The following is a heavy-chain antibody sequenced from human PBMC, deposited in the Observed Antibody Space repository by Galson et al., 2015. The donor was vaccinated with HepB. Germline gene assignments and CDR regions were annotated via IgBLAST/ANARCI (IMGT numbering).Heavy chain of an antibody. J-gene: IGHJ3*02. D-gene: IGHD4-11*01. CDR2: IKQDGSEK. CDR1: GFTFSSYW. Sequence: SLRLSCAASGFTFSSYWMSWVRQAPGKGLEWVANIKQDGSEKYYVDSVKGRFTISRDNAKNSLYLQMNSLRAEDTAVYYCARGGFYSNPRGGAFDIWGQGTMVTVSS. CDR3: ARGGFYSNPRGGAFDI. V-gene: IGHV3-7*01.